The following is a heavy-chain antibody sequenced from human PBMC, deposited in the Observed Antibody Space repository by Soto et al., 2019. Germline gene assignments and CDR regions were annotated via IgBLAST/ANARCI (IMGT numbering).Heavy chain of an antibody. D-gene: IGHD3-22*01. V-gene: IGHV4-34*01. Sequence: SETLSLTCAVYVGSFRGYYWSWIRQPPGKGLEWVGEINHIGSTHYNPSLRSRVTMSVDTSKNQFSLKLRSVTAADTAVFYCAGLYPYESSGYHLNYWGQGALVTVSS. CDR3: AGLYPYESSGYHLNY. CDR1: VGSFRGYY. J-gene: IGHJ4*02. CDR2: INHIGST.